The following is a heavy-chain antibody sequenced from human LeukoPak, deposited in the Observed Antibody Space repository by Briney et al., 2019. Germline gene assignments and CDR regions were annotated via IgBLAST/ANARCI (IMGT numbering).Heavy chain of an antibody. CDR3: ARVYSSSWADAFDI. D-gene: IGHD6-13*01. V-gene: IGHV3-64*01. CDR2: ISSNGGST. J-gene: IGHJ3*02. CDR1: GFTFSSYA. Sequence: PGGSLRLSCAASGFTFSSYAMHWVRQAPGKGLEYVSVISSNGGSTYYANSVKGRFTISRDNSKNTLYLQMGSLRAEDMGVYYCARVYSSSWADAFDIWGQGTMVTVSS.